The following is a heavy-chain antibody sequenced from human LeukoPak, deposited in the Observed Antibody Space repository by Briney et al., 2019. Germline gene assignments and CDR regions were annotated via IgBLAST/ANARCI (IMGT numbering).Heavy chain of an antibody. CDR3: ARDQCADIVVVPALAWPFGRSYYYYGMDV. D-gene: IGHD2-2*01. CDR2: IWYDGSNK. V-gene: IGHV3-33*01. Sequence: HPGGSLRLSFAASGFTFSSYGMHWVRQAPGKGLEWVAVIWYDGSNKYYADSVKGRFTISRDNSKNTLYLQMNSLRAEDTAVYYCARDQCADIVVVPALAWPFGRSYYYYGMDVWGQGTTVTVSS. J-gene: IGHJ6*02. CDR1: GFTFSSYG.